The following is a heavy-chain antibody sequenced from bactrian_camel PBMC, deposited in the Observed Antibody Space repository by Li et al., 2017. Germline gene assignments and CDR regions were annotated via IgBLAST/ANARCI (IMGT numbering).Heavy chain of an antibody. V-gene: IGHV3S1*01. CDR1: RGTYRWYC. D-gene: IGHD2*01. J-gene: IGHJ6*01. CDR3: ATGPWCGSWVTRVGS. Sequence: HVQLVESGGGSVQSGGSLKLSCATSRGTYRWYCIGWFRQALGKEREGVAAIYRGRIGTWYADSVKGRFTISQDNAEKTAYLQMNSLAPEDTAMYYCATGPWCGSWVTRVGSWGQGTQVTVS. CDR2: IYRGRIGT.